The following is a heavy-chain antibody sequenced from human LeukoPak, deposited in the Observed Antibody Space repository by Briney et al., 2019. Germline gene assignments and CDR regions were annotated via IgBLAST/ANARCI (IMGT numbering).Heavy chain of an antibody. V-gene: IGHV7-4-1*02. CDR3: ARGLYCSTTNCRLDY. Sequence: GASVKVSCKASGFTFTSHGFSWVRQAPGQGLEWMGWINTNTGNPTYAQGLTGRLVFSSDASVRTAYLQISSLKAEDTAVYFCARGLYCSTTNCRLDYWGQGTLVTVSS. CDR2: INTNTGNP. D-gene: IGHD2-2*01. CDR1: GFTFTSHG. J-gene: IGHJ4*02.